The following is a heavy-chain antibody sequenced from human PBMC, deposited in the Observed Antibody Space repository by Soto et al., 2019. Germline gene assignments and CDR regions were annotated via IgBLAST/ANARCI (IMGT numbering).Heavy chain of an antibody. CDR3: AADTSSGWLGSSGY. Sequence: SETLSLTCTVSGGSISSGGYYWSWIRQHPGKGLEWIGYIYYSGSTYYNPSLKSRVTISVDTSKNQFSLKLSSVTAADTAVYYCAADTSSGWLGSSGYWGQGTLVTVSS. CDR2: IYYSGST. J-gene: IGHJ4*02. D-gene: IGHD6-19*01. CDR1: GGSISSGGYY. V-gene: IGHV4-31*03.